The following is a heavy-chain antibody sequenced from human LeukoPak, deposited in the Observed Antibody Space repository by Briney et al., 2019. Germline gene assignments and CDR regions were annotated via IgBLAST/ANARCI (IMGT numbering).Heavy chain of an antibody. J-gene: IGHJ4*02. CDR3: ARENRIAAAAYYFDY. V-gene: IGHV4-59*01. CDR1: GGSISSYY. Sequence: SSETLSLTCTVSGGSISSYYWSWIRQPPGKGLEWIGYIYYSGSTNYNPSLKSRVTISVDTSKNQFSLKLSSVTAADTAVYYCARENRIAAAAYYFDYWGQGTLVTVSS. D-gene: IGHD6-13*01. CDR2: IYYSGST.